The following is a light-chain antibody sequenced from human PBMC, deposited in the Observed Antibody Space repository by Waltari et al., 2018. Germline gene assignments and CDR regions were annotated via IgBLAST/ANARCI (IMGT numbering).Light chain of an antibody. J-gene: IGKJ2*03. CDR3: QQYNYWYS. CDR2: GES. Sequence: EVVMTQSPATLSVSPGERATLSCRASQSVSTNLAWYQQKPGQAPRLLIYGESTRAAGLPARFSGSGSGTEFTLTISSLQSEDFAVYYCQQYNYWYSFGQGTKLEMK. CDR1: QSVSTN. V-gene: IGKV3-15*01.